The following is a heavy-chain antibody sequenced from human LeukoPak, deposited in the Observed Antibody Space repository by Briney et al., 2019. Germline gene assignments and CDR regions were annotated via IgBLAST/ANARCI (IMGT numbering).Heavy chain of an antibody. Sequence: PGGSLRLSCAASGFTVSSNYMSWVRQAPGRGLEWVSVIYSGGSTYYADSVKGRFTISRDNSKNTLFLQMNSLRAGDTAVYYCARDRSWGSQCYFDYWGQGTLVTVSS. D-gene: IGHD7-27*01. V-gene: IGHV3-66*01. CDR2: IYSGGST. CDR1: GFTVSSNY. J-gene: IGHJ4*02. CDR3: ARDRSWGSQCYFDY.